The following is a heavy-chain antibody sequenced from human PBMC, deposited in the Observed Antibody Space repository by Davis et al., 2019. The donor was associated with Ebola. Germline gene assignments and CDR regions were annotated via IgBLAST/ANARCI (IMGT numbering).Heavy chain of an antibody. Sequence: MPSETLSLTCAVYGGSFSGYYWSWIRQPPGKGLEWIGEINHSGSTNYNPSLKSRVTISVDKSKNQFSLKLSSVTAADTAVYYCAKRSPITMIVVSPDAFDIWGQGTMVTVSS. V-gene: IGHV4-34*01. CDR3: AKRSPITMIVVSPDAFDI. CDR1: GGSFSGYY. CDR2: INHSGST. D-gene: IGHD3-22*01. J-gene: IGHJ3*02.